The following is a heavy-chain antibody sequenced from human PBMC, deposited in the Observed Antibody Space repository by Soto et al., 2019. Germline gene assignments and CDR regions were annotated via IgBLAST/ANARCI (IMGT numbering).Heavy chain of an antibody. Sequence: QVQLVQSGAEVKKAGASVKVSCKVSGYTLTELSMHWVRQAPGKGLEWMGGFDPEDGDTIYAQKFQGRVTMTVDTTTDTAYMELSSLRAEDAAVYYCAIYQWLFPHFDDWGQGTLVTVSS. CDR1: GYTLTELS. CDR3: AIYQWLFPHFDD. J-gene: IGHJ4*02. CDR2: FDPEDGDT. V-gene: IGHV1-24*01. D-gene: IGHD6-19*01.